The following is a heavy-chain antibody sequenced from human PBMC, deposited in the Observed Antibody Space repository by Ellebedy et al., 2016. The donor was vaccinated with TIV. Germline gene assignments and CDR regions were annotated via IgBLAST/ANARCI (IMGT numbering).Heavy chain of an antibody. CDR1: GGTFSSYA. V-gene: IGHV1-18*01. CDR3: ARVYSSGYYSYWYFDL. Sequence: AASVKVSCKASGGTFSSYAISWVRQAPGQGLEWMGWISAYNGNTNYAQKLQGRVTMTTDTSTSTAYMELRSLRSDDTAVYYCARVYSSGYYSYWYFDLWGRGTLVTVSS. D-gene: IGHD3-22*01. CDR2: ISAYNGNT. J-gene: IGHJ2*01.